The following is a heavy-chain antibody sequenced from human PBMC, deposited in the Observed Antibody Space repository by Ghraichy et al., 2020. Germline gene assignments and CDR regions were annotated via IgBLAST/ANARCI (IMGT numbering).Heavy chain of an antibody. CDR1: GFTFSSYE. V-gene: IGHV3-48*03. CDR3: ASLQYSSSWSDY. CDR2: ISSSGSTI. Sequence: GGSLRLSCAASGFTFSSYEMTWVRQAPGKGLEWVTYISSSGSTIHYADSVKGRFTISRDNAKNSLYLQMNSLRVEDTAVYYCASLQYSSSWSDYWGQGTLVTVSS. J-gene: IGHJ4*02. D-gene: IGHD6-13*01.